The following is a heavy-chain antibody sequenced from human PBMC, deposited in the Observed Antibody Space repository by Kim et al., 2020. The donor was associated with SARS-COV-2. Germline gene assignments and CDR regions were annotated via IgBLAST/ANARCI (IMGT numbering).Heavy chain of an antibody. CDR3: GGTMVRGPMDGFDP. CDR2: ISSSGTTI. J-gene: IGHJ5*02. CDR1: GFAFSSYE. Sequence: GGSLRLSCAASGFAFSSYEMNWVRQAPGKGLEWVSYISSSGTTIYYADSVKGRFTISRDNAKNSLYLQMNSLRAEDTAVYYCGGTMVRGPMDGFDPWGQGTLVTVSS. V-gene: IGHV3-48*03. D-gene: IGHD3-10*01.